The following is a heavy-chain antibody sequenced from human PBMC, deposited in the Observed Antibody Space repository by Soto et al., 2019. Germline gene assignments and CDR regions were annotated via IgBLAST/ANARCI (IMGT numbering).Heavy chain of an antibody. Sequence: QVQLVESGGGVVQPGRSLRLSCAASGFTFSRYGMHWVRQAPGKGLEWVAVIWYDGSNKYYEDFVKGRFTISRDNSKNTLYLQMNSLRAEDTAVYYCARDRTETNYYYYYMDVWGKGTTVTVSS. CDR1: GFTFSRYG. CDR3: ARDRTETNYYYYYMDV. D-gene: IGHD1-7*01. CDR2: IWYDGSNK. J-gene: IGHJ6*03. V-gene: IGHV3-33*01.